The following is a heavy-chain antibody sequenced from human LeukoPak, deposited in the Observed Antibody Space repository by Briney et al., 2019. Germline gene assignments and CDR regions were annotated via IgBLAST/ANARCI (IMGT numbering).Heavy chain of an antibody. J-gene: IGHJ6*02. CDR1: GFTLSSYA. V-gene: IGHV3-23*01. CDR2: ISGSGGST. D-gene: IGHD3-10*01. CDR3: AKNGELAARYYYYYGMDV. Sequence: YPGGSLRLSCAASGFTLSSYAMSWVRQAPGKGLEWVSAISGSGGSTYYADSVKGRFTISRDNSKNTLYLQMNSLRAEDTAVYYCAKNGELAARYYYYYGMDVWGQGTTVTVSS.